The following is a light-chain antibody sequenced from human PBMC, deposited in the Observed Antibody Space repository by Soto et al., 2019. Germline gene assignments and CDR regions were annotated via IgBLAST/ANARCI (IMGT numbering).Light chain of an antibody. CDR2: DVS. Sequence: QSALTQPASVSGSPGQSITISCTGTSSDVGGYNYVSWYQQHPGKAPKLLICDVSNRPSGVSDRFSGSKPGNTASLTISGLQAEDEADYFCSSYTSINTYVVFGGGTKLTVL. J-gene: IGLJ2*01. V-gene: IGLV2-14*03. CDR3: SSYTSINTYVV. CDR1: SSDVGGYNY.